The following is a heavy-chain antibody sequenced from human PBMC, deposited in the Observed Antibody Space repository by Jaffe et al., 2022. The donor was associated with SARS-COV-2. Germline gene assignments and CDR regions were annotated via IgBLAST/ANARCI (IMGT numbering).Heavy chain of an antibody. J-gene: IGHJ2*01. Sequence: QVQLQQWGAGLLKPSETLSLTCAVYGGSFSGYYWSWIRQPPGKGLEWIGEINHSGSTNYNPSLKSRVTISVDTSKNQFSLKLSSVTAADTAVYYCARPLPGVTALAFDLWGRGTLVTVSS. CDR3: ARPLPGVTALAFDL. V-gene: IGHV4-34*01. CDR2: INHSGST. CDR1: GGSFSGYY. D-gene: IGHD2-21*02.